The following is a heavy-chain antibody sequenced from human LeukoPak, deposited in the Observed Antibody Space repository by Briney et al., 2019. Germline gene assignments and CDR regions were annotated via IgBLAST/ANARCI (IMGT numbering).Heavy chain of an antibody. CDR2: ISTGSSTI. CDR1: GFTFSSYS. V-gene: IGHV3-48*02. Sequence: PGGSLRLSCAASGFTFSSYSMIWVRQAPGKGLEWVSYISTGSSTIYYADSVKGRFTISRDNAKSSLYLQMNSLRDEDTAVYYCARDVERTGGTYYYGSGSPRGWGQGTLVTVSS. CDR3: ARDVERTGGTYYYGSGSPRG. J-gene: IGHJ4*02. D-gene: IGHD3-10*01.